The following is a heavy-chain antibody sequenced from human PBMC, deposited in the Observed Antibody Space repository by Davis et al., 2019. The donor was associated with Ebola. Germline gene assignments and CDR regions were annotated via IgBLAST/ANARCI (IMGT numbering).Heavy chain of an antibody. J-gene: IGHJ4*02. CDR2: IKQDGSEK. CDR1: GFIFSSYW. CDR3: ARAGDCSSVRCYVEELVNDY. D-gene: IGHD2-2*01. Sequence: PGGSLRLSCAASGFIFSSYWMSWVRQAPGKGLEWVANIKQDGSEKYYVDSVKGRFTISRDNAKNSLYLQMNSLRVDDTAVYYCARAGDCSSVRCYVEELVNDYWGQGTLVTVSS. V-gene: IGHV3-7*01.